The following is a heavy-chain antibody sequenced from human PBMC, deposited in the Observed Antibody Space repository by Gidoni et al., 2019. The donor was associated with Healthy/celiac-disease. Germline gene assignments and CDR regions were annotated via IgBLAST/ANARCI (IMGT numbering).Heavy chain of an antibody. CDR3: ARDVVDSSGYYYGGYFDY. Sequence: QVQLQESGPGLVKPSGTLSLTCAVSGGSISSSTWWSWVRQPPGKGLEWIGEIYHSGSTNNNPSLKSRVTISVDKSKNQFSLKLSSVTAADTAVYYCARDVVDSSGYYYGGYFDYWGQGTLVTVSS. D-gene: IGHD3-22*01. V-gene: IGHV4-4*02. CDR2: IYHSGST. CDR1: GGSISSSTW. J-gene: IGHJ4*02.